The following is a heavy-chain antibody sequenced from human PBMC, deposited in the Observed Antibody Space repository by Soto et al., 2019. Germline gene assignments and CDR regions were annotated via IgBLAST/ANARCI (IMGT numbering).Heavy chain of an antibody. J-gene: IGHJ4*02. CDR1: EFSLATDRVG. D-gene: IGHD1-26*01. CDR3: AHAYGGRSLY. Sequence: QITLKESGPTLVKPTQTLTLTCTFSEFSLATDRVGVGWIRQSPGEALEWLAVIYWDDTKTYRPSLESRLTITKDTSKNQVAITMTNMDSVDTASYYCAHAYGGRSLYWGQGTLVIVSS. CDR2: IYWDDTK. V-gene: IGHV2-5*02.